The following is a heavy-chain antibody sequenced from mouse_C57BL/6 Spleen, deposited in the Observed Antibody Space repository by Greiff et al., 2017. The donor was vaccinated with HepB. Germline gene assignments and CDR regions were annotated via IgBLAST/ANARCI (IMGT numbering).Heavy chain of an antibody. V-gene: IGHV5-4*03. J-gene: IGHJ3*01. D-gene: IGHD2-4*01. CDR1: GFTFSSYA. CDR3: ARIYYDYDVFAY. CDR2: ISDGGSYT. Sequence: EVNVVESGGGLVKPGGSLKLSCAASGFTFSSYAMSWVRQTPEKRLEWVATISDGGSYTYYPDNVKGRFTISRDNAKNNLYLQMSHLKSEDTAMYYCARIYYDYDVFAYWGQGTLVTVSA.